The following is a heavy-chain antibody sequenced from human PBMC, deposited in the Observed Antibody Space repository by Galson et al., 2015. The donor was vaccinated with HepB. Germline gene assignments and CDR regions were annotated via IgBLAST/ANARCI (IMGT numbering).Heavy chain of an antibody. J-gene: IGHJ6*03. D-gene: IGHD2-2*01. CDR3: ARGCVVPAAAYYYMDV. CDR1: GYTFTSYD. V-gene: IGHV1-8*01. CDR2: MNPNSGNT. Sequence: SVKVSCKASGYTFTSYDINWVRQATGQGLEWMGWMNPNSGNTGYAQKFQGRVTMTRNTSISTAYMELSSLRSEDTAVYYCARGCVVPAAAYYYMDVWGKGTTVTVSS.